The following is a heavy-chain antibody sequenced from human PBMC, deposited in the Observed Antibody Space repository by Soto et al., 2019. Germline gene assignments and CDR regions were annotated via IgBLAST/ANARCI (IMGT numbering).Heavy chain of an antibody. V-gene: IGHV3-33*01. CDR3: AREIGYSSTWPSY. Sequence: GGSLRLSCAASGFSLGSYGVHWVRQAPGKGLEWVAVIGFDGNNDYYANSVKGRFTISRDNSGNTLYLEMKSLRVEDTAVYYCAREIGYSSTWPSYWGPGTLVTAPQ. CDR2: IGFDGNND. D-gene: IGHD6-13*01. J-gene: IGHJ4*02. CDR1: GFSLGSYG.